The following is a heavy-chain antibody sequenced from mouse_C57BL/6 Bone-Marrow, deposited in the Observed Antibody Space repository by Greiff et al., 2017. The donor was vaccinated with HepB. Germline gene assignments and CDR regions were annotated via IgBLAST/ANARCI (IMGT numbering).Heavy chain of an antibody. CDR1: GYTFTSYW. J-gene: IGHJ2*01. Sequence: QVQLQQPGAELVRPGTSVKLSCKASGYTFTSYWMHWVKQRPGQGLEWIGVIDPSDSYTNYNQKFKGKATLTVDTSSSTAYMQLSSLTSEDSAVYYCARPPITTVVAYYFDYWGQGTTLTVSS. D-gene: IGHD1-1*01. CDR2: IDPSDSYT. V-gene: IGHV1-59*01. CDR3: ARPPITTVVAYYFDY.